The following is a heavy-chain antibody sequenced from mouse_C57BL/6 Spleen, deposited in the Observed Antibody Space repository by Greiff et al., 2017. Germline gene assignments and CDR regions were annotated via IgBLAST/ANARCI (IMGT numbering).Heavy chain of an antibody. V-gene: IGHV1-64*01. CDR2: IHPNSGST. J-gene: IGHJ2*01. CDR1: GYTFTSYW. CDR3: ARTLSSQYYFDY. Sequence: QVQLQQPGAELVKPGASVKLSCKASGYTFTSYWMHWVKQRPGQGLEWIGMIHPNSGSTNYNEKFKSKATLTVDKSSSTAYMQLSSLTSEDSAVYYCARTLSSQYYFDYWGQGTTLTVSS. D-gene: IGHD1-1*01.